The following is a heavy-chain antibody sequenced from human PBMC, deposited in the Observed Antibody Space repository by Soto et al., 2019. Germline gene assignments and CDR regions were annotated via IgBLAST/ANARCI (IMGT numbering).Heavy chain of an antibody. V-gene: IGHV3-48*03. CDR3: ARCTTIIRGVISSYGMDV. CDR2: ISSVGSTI. CDR1: GFTLSSYE. D-gene: IGHD3-10*01. Sequence: GGSLRLSCAASGFTLSSYEMNWVRQAPGKGLEWLSYISSVGSTIYYADSVKGRFTISRDNAKNSLFLQMNSLRAEDTAVYYCARCTTIIRGVISSYGMDVWGQGTTVTVSS. J-gene: IGHJ6*02.